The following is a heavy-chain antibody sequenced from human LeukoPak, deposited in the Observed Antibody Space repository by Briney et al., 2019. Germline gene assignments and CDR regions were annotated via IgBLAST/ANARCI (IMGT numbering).Heavy chain of an antibody. Sequence: TSQTLSLTCSVSGGSINSANYYWSWIRQPPGKGLEWIGYIYYSGTTYYNPSLKSRATISLDTSKNQFSLKLSSVTAADTAVYYCAREYSYGSSYFDYWGQGTLVTVSS. V-gene: IGHV4-30-4*08. CDR3: AREYSYGSSYFDY. CDR2: IYYSGTT. J-gene: IGHJ4*02. CDR1: GGSINSANYY. D-gene: IGHD5-18*01.